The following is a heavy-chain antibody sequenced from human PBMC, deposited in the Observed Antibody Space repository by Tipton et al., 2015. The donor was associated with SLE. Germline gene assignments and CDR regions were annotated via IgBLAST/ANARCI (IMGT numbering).Heavy chain of an antibody. Sequence: TLSLTCTVSGGSISSYYWSWIRQPPGKGLEWIGSIYYSGSTYYNPSLKSRVTISVDTSKNQFSLKLSSVTAADTAVYYCARLTDWFDPWGQGTLVTVSS. J-gene: IGHJ5*02. CDR1: GGSISSYY. CDR2: IYYSGST. V-gene: IGHV4-59*05. CDR3: ARLTDWFDP.